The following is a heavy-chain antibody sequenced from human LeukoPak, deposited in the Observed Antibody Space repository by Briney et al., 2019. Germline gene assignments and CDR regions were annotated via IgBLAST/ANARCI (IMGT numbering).Heavy chain of an antibody. CDR1: GGSISSGSYY. CDR2: IYTSGST. J-gene: IGHJ6*03. V-gene: IGHV4-61*02. Sequence: PSETLSLTCTVSGGSISSGSYYWSWIRQPAGKGLEWIGRIYTSGSTNYNPSLKSRVTISVDTSKNQFSLKLSSVTAADTAVYYCARVGIYTYYYYMDVWGKGTTVTVSS. D-gene: IGHD6-13*01. CDR3: ARVGIYTYYYYMDV.